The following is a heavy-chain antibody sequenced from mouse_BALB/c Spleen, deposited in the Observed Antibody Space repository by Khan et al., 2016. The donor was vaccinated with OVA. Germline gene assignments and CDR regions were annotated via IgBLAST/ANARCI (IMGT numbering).Heavy chain of an antibody. D-gene: IGHD1-2*01. CDR3: ARTARIKY. Sequence: EVQLQESGPGLVKPSQSLSLTCTVTGYSITSGYGWNWIRQFPGNKLEWMGYLSYSGSTNYNPSLKSRISITRDTSKNQFFLQLNSVTTENTATYYCARTARIKYWGQGTTLTVSS. CDR1: GYSITSGYG. V-gene: IGHV3-2*02. CDR2: LSYSGST. J-gene: IGHJ2*01.